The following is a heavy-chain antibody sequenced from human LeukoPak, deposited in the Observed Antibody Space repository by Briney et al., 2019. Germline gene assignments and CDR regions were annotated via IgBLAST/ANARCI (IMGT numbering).Heavy chain of an antibody. J-gene: IGHJ5*02. D-gene: IGHD4-11*01. CDR1: GFSHDDYA. CDR2: IRGIAYGGTT. CDR3: TRVGYSNYLNWFDP. V-gene: IGHV3-49*04. Sequence: PGGTLRLSCTASGFSHDDYAMSWVRQAPGKGLVWVGLIRGIAYGGTTEYAASVKRRLTISRDDSKSMSYLEMNSLKTEDTAVYYCTRVGYSNYLNWFDPWGQGTLVTVSS.